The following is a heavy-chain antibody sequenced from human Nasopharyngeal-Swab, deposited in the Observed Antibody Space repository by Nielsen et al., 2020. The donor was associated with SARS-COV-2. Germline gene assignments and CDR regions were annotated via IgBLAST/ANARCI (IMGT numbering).Heavy chain of an antibody. D-gene: IGHD2-2*01. CDR2: TSYDGSIT. J-gene: IGHJ4*02. CDR1: GFIFRTSA. CDR3: ARWRGSTTWYFDY. Sequence: GGSLRLSCAASGFIFRTSAMHWLRQAPGKGLEWVAMTSYDGSITYYTDSVKGRFTISRDNAKNTLYLQINSLRVEDTAVYYCARWRGSTTWYFDYWGQGTLVTVSS. V-gene: IGHV3-30-3*01.